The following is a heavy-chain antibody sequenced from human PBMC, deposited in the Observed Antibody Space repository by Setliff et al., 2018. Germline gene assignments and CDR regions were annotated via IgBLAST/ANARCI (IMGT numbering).Heavy chain of an antibody. CDR3: ARYGSSGYHYYYGMDV. CDR1: GYSFTSYW. CDR2: IFPGDSDT. V-gene: IGHV5-51*01. D-gene: IGHD3-22*01. J-gene: IGHJ6*04. Sequence: GESLKISCKGSGYSFTSYWIGWVRQMPGKGLEWMGIIFPGDSDTRYSPSFQGQVTISADKSISTAYLQWSSLKASDTAMYYCARYGSSGYHYYYGMDVWGKGTTVTVSS.